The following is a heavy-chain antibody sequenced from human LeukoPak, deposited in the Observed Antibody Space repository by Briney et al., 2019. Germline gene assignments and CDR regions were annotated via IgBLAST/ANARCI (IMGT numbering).Heavy chain of an antibody. J-gene: IGHJ3*02. V-gene: IGHV3-23*01. CDR2: ISSSGGST. Sequence: GGSLRLSCAASGFTFSSSAMSWVRQVPGKGLEWVSGISSSGGSTNYADSVRGRFTISRDNAKNSLYLQMNSLRAEDTALYYCAKDISPSGAYDGFDIWGQGTMVTVSS. D-gene: IGHD3-10*01. CDR3: AKDISPSGAYDGFDI. CDR1: GFTFSSSA.